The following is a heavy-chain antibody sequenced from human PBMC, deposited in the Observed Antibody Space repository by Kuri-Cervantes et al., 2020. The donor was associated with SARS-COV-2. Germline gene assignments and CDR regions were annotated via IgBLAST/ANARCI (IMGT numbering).Heavy chain of an antibody. CDR1: GFTFSSYS. CDR2: ISSSSSYI. CDR3: ARDPKLGLPPA. Sequence: GESLKISCAASGFTFSSYSMNWVRQAPGKGLEWVSYISSSSSYIYYADSVKGRFTISRDNAKNSLYLQMNSLRAEDTAVYYCARDPKLGLPPAWGQGTLVTVSS. D-gene: IGHD1-7*01. V-gene: IGHV3-21*05. J-gene: IGHJ5*02.